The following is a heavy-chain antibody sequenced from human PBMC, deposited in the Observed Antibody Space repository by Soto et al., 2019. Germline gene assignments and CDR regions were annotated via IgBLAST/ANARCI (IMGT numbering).Heavy chain of an antibody. D-gene: IGHD2-21*02. Sequence: QVQLVESGGGVVQPGRSLRLSCAASGFSFSSYAMHWVRQAPGKGLEWVASISYGGTNKYYADSVKGRFTISRDNSENTLYLQMNSLRPEDTAVFYCASAGGGDFNLSCFFDHWGRGTLVTVSS. CDR2: ISYGGTNK. CDR1: GFSFSSYA. CDR3: ASAGGGDFNLSCFFDH. J-gene: IGHJ4*02. V-gene: IGHV3-30-3*01.